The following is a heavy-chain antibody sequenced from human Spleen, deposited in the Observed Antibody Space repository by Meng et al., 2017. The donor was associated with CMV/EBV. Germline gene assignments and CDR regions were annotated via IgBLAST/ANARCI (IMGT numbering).Heavy chain of an antibody. Sequence: GGSLRLSCAASGFTFSNCAVNWVRQAPGKGLQWVSGINWNGDDTGYADTVKGRFIISRDNTKNSLYLQMNSLRVEDTALYYCARHMGLGIVGVAEYWGQGTLVTVSS. CDR2: INWNGDDT. V-gene: IGHV3-20*04. J-gene: IGHJ4*02. CDR3: ARHMGLGIVGVAEY. D-gene: IGHD1-26*01. CDR1: GFTFSNCA.